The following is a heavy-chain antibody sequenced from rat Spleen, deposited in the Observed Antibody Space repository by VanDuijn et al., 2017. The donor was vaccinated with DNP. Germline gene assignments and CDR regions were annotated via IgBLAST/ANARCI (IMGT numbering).Heavy chain of an antibody. CDR1: GFTFSNYD. D-gene: IGHD1-11*01. CDR2: ISPSGGST. Sequence: EVQLVESGGGLVQPGRSLKLSCAASGFTFSNYDMAWVRQAPTKGLEWVASISPSGGSTYYRDSVKGRFTVSRDNAKSTLYLQMDSLRSEDTATYYCARGDYGGYVMDAWGQGASVTVSS. CDR3: ARGDYGGYVMDA. J-gene: IGHJ4*01. V-gene: IGHV5-25*01.